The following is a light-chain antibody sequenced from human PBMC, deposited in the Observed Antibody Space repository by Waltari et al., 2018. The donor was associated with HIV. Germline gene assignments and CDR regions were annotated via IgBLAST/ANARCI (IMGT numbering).Light chain of an antibody. Sequence: SDDLTQPSSVSVPAGQTASITCTGLTVSNKFVSSYQQKPGQYPLLVISQDSNRPSGSPERFSGSNSGDTATLTISGTQTMDEADYYCQAWGSSTALYVFGTGTKVTVL. CDR1: TVSNKF. V-gene: IGLV3-1*01. CDR3: QAWGSSTALYV. J-gene: IGLJ1*01. CDR2: QDS.